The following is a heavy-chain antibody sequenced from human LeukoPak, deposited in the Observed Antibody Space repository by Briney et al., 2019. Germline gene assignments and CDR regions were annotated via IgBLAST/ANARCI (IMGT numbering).Heavy chain of an antibody. CDR2: IYYSGST. Sequence: PSETLSLTCTVSGGSISSSSYYWGWIRQPPGKGLEWIGSIYYSGSTYYNPSLKSRVTISVDTSKNQFSLKLSSVTAADTAVYYCARGSLMYCSSTSCYQFRHWGQGTLVTVSS. CDR1: GGSISSSSYY. D-gene: IGHD2-2*01. J-gene: IGHJ1*01. CDR3: ARGSLMYCSSTSCYQFRH. V-gene: IGHV4-39*07.